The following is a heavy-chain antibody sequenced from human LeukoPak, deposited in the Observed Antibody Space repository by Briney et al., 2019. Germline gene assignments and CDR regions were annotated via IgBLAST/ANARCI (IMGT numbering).Heavy chain of an antibody. D-gene: IGHD5-24*01. V-gene: IGHV4-59*01. CDR2: FYDTRSP. J-gene: IGHJ1*01. CDR3: ARDGRDGYNYSPEYFQH. CDR1: GGSISLYY. Sequence: SETLSLTCTVSGGSISLYYWSWIRQPPGKGLEWIGYFYDTRSPKYNPSLKSRVTISVDTSKNQFSLKLSSVTAADTAVYYCARDGRDGYNYSPEYFQHWGQGTLVTVSS.